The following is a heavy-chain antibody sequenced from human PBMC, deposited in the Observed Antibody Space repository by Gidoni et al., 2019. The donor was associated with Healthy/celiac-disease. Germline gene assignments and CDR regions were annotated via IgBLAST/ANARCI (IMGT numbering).Heavy chain of an antibody. J-gene: IGHJ5*02. CDR3: ARLVGQQQGRA. CDR1: GGSFSGYY. Sequence: QVQLQQWGAGLLKPSETLSLTCAVYGGSFSGYYWGWIRQPQGKGLEWIGEINHSGSTNYNPSLKSRVTISVDTSKNQFSLKLSSVTAADTAVYYCARLVGQQQGRAWGQGTLVTVSS. CDR2: INHSGST. V-gene: IGHV4-34*01. D-gene: IGHD6-13*01.